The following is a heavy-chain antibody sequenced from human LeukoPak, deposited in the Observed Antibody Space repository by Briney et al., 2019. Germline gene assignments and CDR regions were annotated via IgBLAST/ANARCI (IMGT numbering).Heavy chain of an antibody. CDR3: ASTYCSSTSCPFDP. V-gene: IGHV1-18*04. D-gene: IGHD2-2*01. CDR2: ISAYNGNT. Sequence: ASVKVSCKASGYTFTGYYMHWVRQAPGQGLEWMGWISAYNGNTNYAQKLQGRVTMTTDTSTSTAYMELRSLRSDDTAVYYCASTYCSSTSCPFDPWGQGTLVTVSS. CDR1: GYTFTGYY. J-gene: IGHJ5*02.